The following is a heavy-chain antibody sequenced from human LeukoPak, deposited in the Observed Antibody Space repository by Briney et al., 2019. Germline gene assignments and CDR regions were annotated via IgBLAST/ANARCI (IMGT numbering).Heavy chain of an antibody. J-gene: IGHJ3*01. V-gene: IGHV3-23*01. CDR2: ISFNGAIT. CDR3: ARDIEIST. Sequence: GGSLRLSCAASGFTFSDSAMTWVRQTPGKGLEWVSLISFNGAITYYPDSVKGRFTISRDNSKDTRYLQMNSLRPEDTAIYYCARDIEISTWGLGTMVTVSS. D-gene: IGHD1-26*01. CDR1: GFTFSDSA.